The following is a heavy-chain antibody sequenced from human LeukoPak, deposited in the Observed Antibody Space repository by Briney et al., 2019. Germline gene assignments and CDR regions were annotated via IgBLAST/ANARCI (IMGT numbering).Heavy chain of an antibody. CDR3: ARQSAITMVRGVYEY. Sequence: GASVKVSCKASGYTFTSYDINWVRQATGQGLEWMGWMNPNSGNTGYAQKFQGRVTMTTDTSTSTAYMELRSLRSDDTALYYCARQSAITMVRGVYEYWGQGTLVTVSS. D-gene: IGHD3-10*01. J-gene: IGHJ4*02. CDR2: MNPNSGNT. CDR1: GYTFTSYD. V-gene: IGHV1-8*01.